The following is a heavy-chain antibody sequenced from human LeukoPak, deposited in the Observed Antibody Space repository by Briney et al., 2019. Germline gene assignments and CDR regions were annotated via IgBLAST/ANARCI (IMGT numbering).Heavy chain of an antibody. CDR2: INPSGGST. D-gene: IGHD3-10*01. Sequence: GASVKVSCKASGHTFTGYYMHWVRQAPGQGLEWMGIINPSGGSTSYAQKFQGRVTMTRDMSASTVYMELSSLRSEDTAVYYCARGSITMVRFPWGYYYYMDVWGKGTTVTVSS. J-gene: IGHJ6*03. CDR3: ARGSITMVRFPWGYYYYMDV. CDR1: GHTFTGYY. V-gene: IGHV1-46*01.